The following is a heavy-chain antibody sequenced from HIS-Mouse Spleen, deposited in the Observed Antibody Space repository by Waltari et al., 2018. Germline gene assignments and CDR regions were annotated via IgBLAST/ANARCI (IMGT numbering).Heavy chain of an antibody. Sequence: QLQLQESGPGLVKPSETLSLTCTVSGGPIRRTRYYWGWIRQPPGKGLAWIGSIYYSGSTYYNPSLKSRVTISVDTSKNQFSLKLSSVTAADTAVYYCAREIPYSSSWYDWYFDLWGRGTLVTVSS. CDR1: GGPIRRTRYY. D-gene: IGHD6-13*01. J-gene: IGHJ2*01. CDR2: IYYSGST. V-gene: IGHV4-39*07. CDR3: AREIPYSSSWYDWYFDL.